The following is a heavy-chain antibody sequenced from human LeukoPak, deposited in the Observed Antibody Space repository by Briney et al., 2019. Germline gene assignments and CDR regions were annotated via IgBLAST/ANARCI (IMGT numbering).Heavy chain of an antibody. CDR3: AKSGYNRFDY. V-gene: IGHV3-23*01. CDR1: GFTFSNYG. Sequence: PGGSLRLSCAASGFTFSNYGMSWVRQAPGKGLEWVSTISDHGGYTYYADSVKGRFTISRDNSKNTLYLQMSSLRADDTAVYYCAKSGYNRFDYWGQGTLVTVSS. CDR2: ISDHGGYT. J-gene: IGHJ4*02. D-gene: IGHD5-24*01.